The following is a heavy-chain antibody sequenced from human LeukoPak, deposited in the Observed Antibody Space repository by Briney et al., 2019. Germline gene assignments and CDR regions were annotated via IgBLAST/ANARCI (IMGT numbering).Heavy chain of an antibody. D-gene: IGHD3-22*01. CDR2: FVTAGDT. J-gene: IGHJ6*02. CDR3: AEKHYYDSSGTYTYYYGMDV. Sequence: GGSLRLSCAASEFTFSSYDSHWFRKAKGKVLNWSSLFVTAGDTYYPGSVKGRFTISRENAKNSLYLQMNSLRAGDTAVYYCAEKHYYDSSGTYTYYYGMDVWGQGTTVTVSS. V-gene: IGHV3-13*01. CDR1: EFTFSSYD.